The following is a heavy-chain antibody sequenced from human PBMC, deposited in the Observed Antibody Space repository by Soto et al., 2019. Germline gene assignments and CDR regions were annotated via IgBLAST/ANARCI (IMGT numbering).Heavy chain of an antibody. CDR1: GFTFSSYS. D-gene: IGHD2-15*01. V-gene: IGHV3-21*01. CDR2: ISSSSSYI. J-gene: IGHJ4*02. Sequence: GGSLRLSCAASGFTFSSYSMIWVRQAPGKGLEWVSSISSSSSYIYYADSVKGRFTISRDNAKNSLYLQMNSLRAEDTAVYYCARDLLVAATHVSWGQGTLVTVSS. CDR3: ARDLLVAATHVS.